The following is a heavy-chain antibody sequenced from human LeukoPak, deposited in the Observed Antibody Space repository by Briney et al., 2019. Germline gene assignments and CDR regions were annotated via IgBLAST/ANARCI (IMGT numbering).Heavy chain of an antibody. D-gene: IGHD3-22*01. CDR3: AKDLNGYYDSSGPP. CDR2: ISWNSGSI. CDR1: GFTFDDYA. V-gene: IGHV3-9*01. J-gene: IGHJ4*02. Sequence: GRSLRLSCAASGFTFDDYAMHWVRQAPGKGLEWVSGISWNSGSIGYADSVKGRFTISRDNAKNSLYLQMNSLRAEDTAVYYCAKDLNGYYDSSGPPGGQGTLVTVSS.